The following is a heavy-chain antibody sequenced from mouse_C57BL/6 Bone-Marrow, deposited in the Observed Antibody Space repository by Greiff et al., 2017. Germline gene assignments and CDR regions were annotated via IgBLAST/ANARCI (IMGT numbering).Heavy chain of an antibody. Sequence: VQLQQPGAELVKPGASVKMSCKASGYTFTSYWITWVKQRPGQGLEWIGDIYPASGRTNYNEKFKSKAILTVDTSSNTAYMQLSSLTSEDSAVFYCARSGPRGRSFDYWGQGTTVTVSS. J-gene: IGHJ2*01. CDR2: IYPASGRT. CDR3: ARSGPRGRSFDY. D-gene: IGHD3-1*01. CDR1: GYTFTSYW. V-gene: IGHV1-55*01.